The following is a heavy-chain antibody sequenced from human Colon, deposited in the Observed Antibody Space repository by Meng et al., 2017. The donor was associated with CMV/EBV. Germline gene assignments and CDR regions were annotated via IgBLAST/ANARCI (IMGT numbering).Heavy chain of an antibody. CDR2: IFSGDSDT. D-gene: IGHD4-17*01. CDR1: GYSFSTYW. V-gene: IGHV5-51*01. CDR3: ARLAGDYVRGQTTGWGWKYNGMDV. Sequence: GESLKISCKGSGYSFSTYWIGWVRQKPGKGLEWMGIIFSGDSDTRYSPSFEGQVTISVDRAATAYLQWNSLKTSDTGTYFCARLAGDYVRGQTTGWGWKYNGMDVWGQGTSVTVSS. J-gene: IGHJ6*02.